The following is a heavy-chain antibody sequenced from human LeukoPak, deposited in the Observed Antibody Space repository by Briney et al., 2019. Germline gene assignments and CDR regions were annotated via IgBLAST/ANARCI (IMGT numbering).Heavy chain of an antibody. J-gene: IGHJ4*02. CDR2: IKSKTDGGTT. CDR3: TTAGLRYFDWFHPALIYFDY. V-gene: IGHV3-15*01. Sequence: GGSLRLSCAASGFTFSNVWMIRVRQAPGKGLEWVGRIKSKTDGGTTDYAAPVKGRFTISRDDSKNTLYLQMNSLKTEDTAVYYCTTAGLRYFDWFHPALIYFDYWGQGTLVTVSS. CDR1: GFTFSNVW. D-gene: IGHD3-9*01.